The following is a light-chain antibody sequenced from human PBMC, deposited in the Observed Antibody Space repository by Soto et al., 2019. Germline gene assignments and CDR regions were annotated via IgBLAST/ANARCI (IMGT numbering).Light chain of an antibody. Sequence: QSGLTQPASGSGSPGQSITISCTGASSEFSTYNLVSWYQHHPGKAPKLVIFEGSRRPSGVSGRFSGSKSGNTASLTISGLQADDTADYYCCSYASCSSVFGTGTRSPS. J-gene: IGLJ1*01. CDR1: SSEFSTYNL. CDR3: CSYASCSSV. CDR2: EGS. V-gene: IGLV2-23*03.